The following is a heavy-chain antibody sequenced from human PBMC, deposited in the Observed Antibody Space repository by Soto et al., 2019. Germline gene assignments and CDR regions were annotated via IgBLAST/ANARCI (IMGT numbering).Heavy chain of an antibody. CDR2: IFSGDNT. CDR1: GFTVSGNY. Sequence: GGSLRLSCAASGFTVSGNYITWVRQAPGKGLEWVSVIFSGDNTYYSDSVKGRFTISRDNSKNTVYLQMNRLRGDDTAVYFCATGLTLPVRPSFDTWGQGTLVTVSS. CDR3: ATGLTLPVRPSFDT. V-gene: IGHV3-53*01. J-gene: IGHJ5*02. D-gene: IGHD2-21*02.